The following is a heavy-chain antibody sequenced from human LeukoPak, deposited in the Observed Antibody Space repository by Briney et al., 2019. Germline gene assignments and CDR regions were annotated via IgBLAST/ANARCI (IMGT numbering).Heavy chain of an antibody. CDR3: ARGGGDWGFHQSDY. D-gene: IGHD2-21*01. V-gene: IGHV4-61*02. CDR2: IYTSGST. Sequence: SQTLSLTCTVSGGFFSSGSYYWSWIRQPAGKGLEWIGRIYTSGSTNYNPSLKSRVTISVDTSKNQFSLKLSSVTAADTAVYYCARGGGDWGFHQSDYWGQGTLVTVSS. CDR1: GGFFSSGSYY. J-gene: IGHJ4*02.